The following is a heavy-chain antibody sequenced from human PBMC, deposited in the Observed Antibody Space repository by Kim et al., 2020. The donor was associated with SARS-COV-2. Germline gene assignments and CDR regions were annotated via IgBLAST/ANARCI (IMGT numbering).Heavy chain of an antibody. Sequence: ESVKGRITSSRDNAQNSLYLQMNRLRAEDTAVYYCASYSSGGSVEYVQHWGQGTLVTVSP. D-gene: IGHD6-25*01. V-gene: IGHV3-21*01. CDR3: ASYSSGGSVEYVQH. J-gene: IGHJ1*01.